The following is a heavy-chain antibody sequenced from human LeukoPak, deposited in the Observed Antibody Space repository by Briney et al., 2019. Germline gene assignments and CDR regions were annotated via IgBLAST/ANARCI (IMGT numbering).Heavy chain of an antibody. CDR3: ARDPLVYM. J-gene: IGHJ4*02. V-gene: IGHV3-48*04. D-gene: IGHD2-2*02. CDR2: IGSVSTTP. Sequence: PGGSLRLSCAASGFTFSTYSMNWVRQAPGKGLEWVSKIGSVSTTPNYADSVKGRFIISSDNAKNTVYLQMNSLRVEDTAVYYCARDPLVYMWGQGSLVTVSS. CDR1: GFTFSTYS.